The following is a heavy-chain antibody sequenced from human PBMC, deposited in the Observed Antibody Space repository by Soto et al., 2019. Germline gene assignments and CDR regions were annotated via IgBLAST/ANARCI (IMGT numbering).Heavy chain of an antibody. D-gene: IGHD3-3*01. V-gene: IGHV1-69*13. CDR1: GGTFSSYA. J-gene: IGHJ6*02. CDR3: AIANDFWSGYYPIYYYYYGMDV. CDR2: IIPIFGTA. Sequence: SVKVSCKASGGTFSSYAISWVRQAPGQGLEWMEGIIPIFGTANYAQKFQGRVTITADESTSTAYMELSSLRSEDTAVYYCAIANDFWSGYYPIYYYYYGMDVWGQGTTVTVSS.